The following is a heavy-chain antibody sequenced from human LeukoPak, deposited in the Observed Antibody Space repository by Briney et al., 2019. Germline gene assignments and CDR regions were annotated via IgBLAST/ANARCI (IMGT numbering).Heavy chain of an antibody. V-gene: IGHV4-61*01. J-gene: IGHJ3*02. CDR3: ARAPPGGWELTERVRWFDI. D-gene: IGHD1-26*01. Sequence: SETLSLTCTVSGGSISSRSYSWSWIRQPPGKGLEWIGYIYYSGSTNYNPSLKSRVTISVDTSKNQFSLKLSSVTAADTAVYYCARAPPGGWELTERVRWFDIWGQGTMVTVSS. CDR2: IYYSGST. CDR1: GGSISSRSYS.